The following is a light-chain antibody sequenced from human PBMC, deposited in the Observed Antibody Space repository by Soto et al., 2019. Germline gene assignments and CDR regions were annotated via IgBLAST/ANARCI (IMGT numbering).Light chain of an antibody. CDR3: SSYTSSDTVV. V-gene: IGLV2-14*02. J-gene: IGLJ2*01. Sequence: QSALTQPASVSGSPGQSITISCTGTSSDVGSYNLVSWYQHHPGKAPKLMIYKVSNRPSGVSNRFSGSKSGNTASLTISGLQAEDEADYYCSSYTSSDTVVFGGGTKLTVL. CDR1: SSDVGSYNL. CDR2: KVS.